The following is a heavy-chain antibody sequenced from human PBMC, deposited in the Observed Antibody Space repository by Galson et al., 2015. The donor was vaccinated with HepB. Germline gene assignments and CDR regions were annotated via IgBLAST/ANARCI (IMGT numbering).Heavy chain of an antibody. CDR1: GGTFSSYA. D-gene: IGHD6-19*01. V-gene: IGHV1-69*13. Sequence: SVKVSCKASGGTFSSYAISWVRQAPGQGLEWMGGIIPIFGTANYAQKFQGRVTITADESTSTAYMELSSLRSEDTAVYYCNSKIPAYSSGSDYWGQGTLVTVSS. CDR3: NSKIPAYSSGSDY. CDR2: IIPIFGTA. J-gene: IGHJ4*02.